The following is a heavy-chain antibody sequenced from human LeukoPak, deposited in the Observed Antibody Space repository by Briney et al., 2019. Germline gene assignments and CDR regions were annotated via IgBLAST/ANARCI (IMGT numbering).Heavy chain of an antibody. CDR3: TTRTVLLWFGEDSYDY. J-gene: IGHJ4*02. CDR1: RFTFSNAW. CDR2: IKRTTDGGTT. V-gene: IGHV3-15*01. Sequence: GGSLRLSCAASRFTFSNAWMNWVRQAPGKGLEWVGRIKRTTDGGTTDYAAPVKGRFIISRDDSKNTLYLQMNSLKTEDTAVYYCTTRTVLLWFGEDSYDYWGQGTLVTVSS. D-gene: IGHD3-10*01.